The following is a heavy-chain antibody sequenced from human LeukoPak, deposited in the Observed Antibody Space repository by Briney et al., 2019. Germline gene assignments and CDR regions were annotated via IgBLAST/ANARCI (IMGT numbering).Heavy chain of an antibody. CDR2: IKKRSAAT. Sequence: PGGSLRLSCEASGFTFRDYAMTWIRQAPGKGLEWISYIKKRSAATYYADSVTGRFVISRDDAKHSLYLDLTNLRAEDTATYFCARIWSARDWFDPWGQGT. D-gene: IGHD1-1*01. V-gene: IGHV3-11*01. CDR1: GFTFRDYA. J-gene: IGHJ5*02. CDR3: ARIWSARDWFDP.